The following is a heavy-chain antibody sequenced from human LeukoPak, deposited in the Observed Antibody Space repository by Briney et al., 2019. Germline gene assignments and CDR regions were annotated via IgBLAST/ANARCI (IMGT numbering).Heavy chain of an antibody. V-gene: IGHV4-31*03. Sequence: SETLSLTCIVSGGSISSGAYYWSWLRQHPGKGLDWIGYIYYSGSTYYNPSLKSRFTTSVDTSKNQFSLRLSSVTAADTAVYYCARVEAATTNPRFDYWGQGTLVTVS. CDR2: IYYSGST. CDR3: ARVEAATTNPRFDY. J-gene: IGHJ4*02. D-gene: IGHD5-24*01. CDR1: GGSISSGAYY.